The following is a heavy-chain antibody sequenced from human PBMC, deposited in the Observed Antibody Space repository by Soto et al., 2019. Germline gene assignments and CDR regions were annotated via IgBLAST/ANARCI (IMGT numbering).Heavy chain of an antibody. J-gene: IGHJ4*02. CDR1: GFTFSSYG. V-gene: IGHV3-33*01. Sequence: GGSLRLSCAASGFTFSSYGMHWVRQAPGKGLEWVAVIWYDGINKYYTDSVQGRFTISRDNSKNALYLQMNSLRADDTAVYYSARAPTGSHLIDVWGQGILVTVSS. CDR2: IWYDGINK. D-gene: IGHD1-1*01. CDR3: ARAPTGSHLIDV.